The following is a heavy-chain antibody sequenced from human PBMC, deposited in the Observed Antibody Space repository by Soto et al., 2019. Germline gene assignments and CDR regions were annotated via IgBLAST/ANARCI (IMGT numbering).Heavy chain of an antibody. CDR3: ARDLKVTPIYYFDY. CDR2: ISAYNGNT. V-gene: IGHV1-18*04. J-gene: IGHJ4*02. D-gene: IGHD2-21*02. Sequence: ASVKVSCKASGYTFTGYGISWVRQAPGQGLEWMGWISAYNGNTNYAQKLQGRVTMTTDTSTSTAYMELRSLRSDDTAVYYCARDLKVTPIYYFDYWGQGTLVTVSS. CDR1: GYTFTGYG.